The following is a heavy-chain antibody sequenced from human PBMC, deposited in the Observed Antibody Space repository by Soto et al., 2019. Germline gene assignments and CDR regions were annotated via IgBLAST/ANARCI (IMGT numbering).Heavy chain of an antibody. J-gene: IGHJ5*02. CDR3: ARVGPPVIAVGGNIWFDH. CDR1: GGSISSYY. CDR2: IYYSGST. D-gene: IGHD6-19*01. Sequence: SETLSLTCTVSGGSISSYYWSWIRQPPGKGLEWIGYIYYSGSTNYNPAPKSRVTISVDTSKNKFSLKLISVTAADTDVYSGARVGPPVIAVGGNIWFDHWGQGTLVTVSS. V-gene: IGHV4-59*01.